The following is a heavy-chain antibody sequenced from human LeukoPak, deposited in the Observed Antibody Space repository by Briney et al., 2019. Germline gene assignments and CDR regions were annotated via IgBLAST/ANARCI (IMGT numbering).Heavy chain of an antibody. CDR2: MNPNSGNT. D-gene: IGHD6-13*01. CDR3: ARAVGDSSSWVYYFDY. CDR1: GYTFTSYD. Sequence: ASVKVSCKASGYTFTSYDINWVRQATGQGLEWMGWMNPNSGNTGYAQKFQGRVTMTRNTSISTAYMELSSLRSEDTAVYYCARAVGDSSSWVYYFDYWGQGTLVTDSS. J-gene: IGHJ4*02. V-gene: IGHV1-8*01.